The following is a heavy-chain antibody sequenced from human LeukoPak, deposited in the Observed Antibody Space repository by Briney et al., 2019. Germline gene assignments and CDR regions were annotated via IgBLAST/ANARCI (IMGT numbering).Heavy chain of an antibody. J-gene: IGHJ6*03. CDR3: ARSVGRKKDYYYYYMDV. Sequence: SETLSLTCSVSGDSISYFYWSWIRQAAGKGLEWIGRISSGGSSDYNASLKSRVTISVDTSKNQFSLKLSSVTAADTAVYYCARSVGRKKDYYYYYMDVWGKGTTVTISS. CDR1: GDSISYFY. V-gene: IGHV4-4*07. CDR2: ISSGGSS. D-gene: IGHD1-26*01.